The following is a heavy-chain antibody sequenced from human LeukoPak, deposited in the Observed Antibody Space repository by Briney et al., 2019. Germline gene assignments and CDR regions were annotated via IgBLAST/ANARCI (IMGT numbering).Heavy chain of an antibody. Sequence: GRSLRLSCAASGFTFSSYGMHWVRQAPGKGLEWVAVISYDGSNKYYADSMKGRFTTSRDNSKNTLYLQMNSLRAEDAAVYYCAKGVSTTVTTGFDYWGQGTLVTVSS. D-gene: IGHD4-17*01. CDR3: AKGVSTTVTTGFDY. J-gene: IGHJ4*02. V-gene: IGHV3-30*18. CDR2: ISYDGSNK. CDR1: GFTFSSYG.